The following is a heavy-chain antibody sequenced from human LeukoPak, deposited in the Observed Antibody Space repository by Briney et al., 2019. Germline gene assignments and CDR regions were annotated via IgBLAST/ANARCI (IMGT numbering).Heavy chain of an antibody. CDR3: AKAPFSRSYSPSDY. V-gene: IGHV3-23*01. CDR1: GFTFRSYA. J-gene: IGHJ4*02. D-gene: IGHD3-10*01. CDR2: ISGSGGST. Sequence: GGSLRLSCAASGFTFRSYAMSWVRQPPGKRLEWVSTISGSGGSTYSADSVKGRFTVSRDNSNNTLYLQMNSLRAEDTAVYYCAKAPFSRSYSPSDYWGQGTLFTVTS.